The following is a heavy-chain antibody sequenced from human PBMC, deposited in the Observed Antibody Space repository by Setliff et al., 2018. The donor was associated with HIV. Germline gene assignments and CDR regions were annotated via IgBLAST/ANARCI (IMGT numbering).Heavy chain of an antibody. D-gene: IGHD2-15*01. Sequence: GASVKVSCKASGGTFSSYAISWVRQAPGQGLEWMGGIIPILGTANYAQKFQGRVTITADKSTSTAYMELSSLRSEDTAVYYCARVAGGYYFDYWGQGTLVTVSS. J-gene: IGHJ4*02. CDR1: GGTFSSYA. CDR3: ARVAGGYYFDY. V-gene: IGHV1-69*10. CDR2: IIPILGTA.